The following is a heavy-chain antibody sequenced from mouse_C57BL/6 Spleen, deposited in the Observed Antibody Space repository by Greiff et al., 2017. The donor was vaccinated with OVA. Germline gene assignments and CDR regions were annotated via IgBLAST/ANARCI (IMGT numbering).Heavy chain of an antibody. CDR3: ARGETFWNYYFDY. CDR2: IYPRDGST. CDR1: GYTFTDYT. J-gene: IGHJ2*01. V-gene: IGHV1-78*01. Sequence: VQLQQSDAELVKPGASVKISCKASGYTFTDYTIHWMKQRPEQGLEWIGYIYPRDGSTKYNEKFKGKATLTADKSSSTAYMQLNSLTSEDSAVYYCARGETFWNYYFDYWGQGTTLTVSS.